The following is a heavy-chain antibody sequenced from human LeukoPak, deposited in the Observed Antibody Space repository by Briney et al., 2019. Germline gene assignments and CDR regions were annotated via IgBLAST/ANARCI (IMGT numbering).Heavy chain of an antibody. CDR1: GFTFSKYA. V-gene: IGHV3-23*01. CDR2: ISGSGGST. D-gene: IGHD1-7*01. Sequence: GGSLRLSCAASGFTFSKYAMGWVRQAPGKGLEWVSAISGSGGSTYYADSVKGRFTISRDNSKNTLYLQMNSLRAEDTAVYYCAKAGTPGDNWNYEPSGAFDIWGQGTMVTVSS. J-gene: IGHJ3*02. CDR3: AKAGTPGDNWNYEPSGAFDI.